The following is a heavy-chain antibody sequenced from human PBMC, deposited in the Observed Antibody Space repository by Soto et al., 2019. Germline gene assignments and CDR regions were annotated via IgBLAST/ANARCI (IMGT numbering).Heavy chain of an antibody. CDR1: GGSISRYY. V-gene: IGHV4-59*01. J-gene: IGHJ4*02. CDR3: ARSLYSGSYLHFDY. D-gene: IGHD1-26*01. CDR2: LYNTGST. Sequence: PSETLSLTCTVSGGSISRYYWSWIRQPPGKGLEWIGYLYNTGSTIYNPSLESRVTISVDTSKNQFSLKLNSVTAADTAVYYCARSLYSGSYLHFDYWGQGTLVTVSS.